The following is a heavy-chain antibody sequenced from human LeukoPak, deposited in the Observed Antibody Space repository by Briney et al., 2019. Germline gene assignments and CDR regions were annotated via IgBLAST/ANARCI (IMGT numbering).Heavy chain of an antibody. D-gene: IGHD2-15*01. CDR3: ARVRSYCSGGSCNPYYFDY. V-gene: IGHV4-59*01. CDR2: IYYTGST. CDR1: GGSISTYF. Sequence: PSETLSLTCTVSGGSISTYFWGWIRQPPGKGLEWIGYIYYTGSTYYSSSLKSRATISMDTSKNQFSLKLISVTAADAAVYYCARVRSYCSGGSCNPYYFDYWGQGTLVTVSS. J-gene: IGHJ4*02.